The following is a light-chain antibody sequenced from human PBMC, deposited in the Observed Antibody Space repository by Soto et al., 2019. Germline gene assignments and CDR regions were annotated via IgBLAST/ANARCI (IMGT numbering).Light chain of an antibody. V-gene: IGKV3-11*01. CDR1: QSVNSN. CDR2: AAS. Sequence: EFVLTQSPGTLSLSPGERATLSCRASQSVNSNLAWYQQKPGQAPRLLIYAASTGATGIPARFSGSGSGSDFTLTISSLEPEDFAVYYCQQRGNWPPGFTFGPGTKVDIK. J-gene: IGKJ3*01. CDR3: QQRGNWPPGFT.